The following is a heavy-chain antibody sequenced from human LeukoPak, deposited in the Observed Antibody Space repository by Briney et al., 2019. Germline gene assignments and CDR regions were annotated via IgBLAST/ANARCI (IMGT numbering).Heavy chain of an antibody. CDR1: GYNFMTYG. V-gene: IGHV1-18*01. D-gene: IGHD4-17*01. J-gene: IGHJ3*02. CDR3: AIGTTAPKLGAFDI. CDR2: ISPYKGKT. Sequence: ASVKVSCKASGYNFMTYGISWVRQAPGQGLEWRGWISPYKGKTSYGQKFQGRITMTTDTSTSTAYMDLTSLRSDDTAVYYCAIGTTAPKLGAFDIWGQGTMVTVSS.